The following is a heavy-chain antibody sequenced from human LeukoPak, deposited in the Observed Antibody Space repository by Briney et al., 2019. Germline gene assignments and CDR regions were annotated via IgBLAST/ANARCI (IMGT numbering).Heavy chain of an antibody. V-gene: IGHV4-59*08. Sequence: SETLSLTCTVSGGSISDYDWSWIRQPPGKGLEWIGYIYYSGTTKYNPSLKSRVTLSVDTSKNQFSLNLSSVTAADTAVYYCARTTSYYHTIGYNWYSAVCGRGTLVTVSS. D-gene: IGHD3-22*01. CDR1: GGSISDYD. J-gene: IGHJ2*01. CDR2: IYYSGTT. CDR3: ARTTSYYHTIGYNWYSAV.